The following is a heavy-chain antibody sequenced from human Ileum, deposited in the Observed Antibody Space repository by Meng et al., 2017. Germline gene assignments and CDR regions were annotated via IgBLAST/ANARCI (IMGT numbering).Heavy chain of an antibody. D-gene: IGHD4-23*01. CDR1: GFTLSSYW. J-gene: IGHJ4*02. CDR3: ARDQDGAGGNNDH. Sequence: GESLKISCVASGFTLSSYWMHWVRQAPGKGLVWVSRISNDGGTTMYGDSVKDRFIISRDNAKNTLYLQINRLGAEGTAMYYCARDQDGAGGNNDHWGQGTLVTVSS. CDR2: ISNDGGTT. V-gene: IGHV3-74*03.